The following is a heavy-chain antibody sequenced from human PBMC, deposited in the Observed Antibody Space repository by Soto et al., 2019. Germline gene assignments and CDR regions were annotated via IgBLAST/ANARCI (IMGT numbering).Heavy chain of an antibody. CDR2: ISSRSRYI. CDR1: GFTFSTYS. V-gene: IGHV3-21*01. J-gene: IGHJ2*01. CDR3: ASTVVTPLGFDL. D-gene: IGHD2-15*01. Sequence: PGGSLRLSCSGFGFTFSTYSMSWVRQAPGKGLEWVSSISSRSRYIYYADSVKGRFTISRDNGQNSLFLQMNSLRAEDTAVYYCASTVVTPLGFDLWGRGTLVTVSS.